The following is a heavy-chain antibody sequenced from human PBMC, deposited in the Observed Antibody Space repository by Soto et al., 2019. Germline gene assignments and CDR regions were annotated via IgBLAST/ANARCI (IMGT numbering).Heavy chain of an antibody. CDR2: IYHGGST. J-gene: IGHJ4*02. CDR3: AGRYDSSGYYYDH. CDR1: GGSISSGGYS. Sequence: QLQLHESGSGLVRPSQTLSLTCTVSGGSISSGGYSWGWIRQPPGKGLEWIGYIYHGGSTNYNPSLKSRVTISVDRSKNQFSLKVSSVTAADTAVYYCAGRYDSSGYYYDHWGQGTLVTVSS. V-gene: IGHV4-30-2*01. D-gene: IGHD3-22*01.